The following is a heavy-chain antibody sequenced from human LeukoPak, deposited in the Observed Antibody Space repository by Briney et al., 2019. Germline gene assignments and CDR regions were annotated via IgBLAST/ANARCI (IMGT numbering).Heavy chain of an antibody. D-gene: IGHD3-10*01. CDR3: LRFGSASYYNTFDN. J-gene: IGHJ4*02. Sequence: SETLSLTCTVSGGSISSSIYYWGWIRQPPGKGLEWIGRIHYSGSTYYNPSLRSRVTVSVDTSKNQFSLSVNSVTAADTAVYYCLRFGSASYYNTFDNWGQGTLVTVSS. V-gene: IGHV4-39*01. CDR1: GGSISSSIYY. CDR2: IHYSGST.